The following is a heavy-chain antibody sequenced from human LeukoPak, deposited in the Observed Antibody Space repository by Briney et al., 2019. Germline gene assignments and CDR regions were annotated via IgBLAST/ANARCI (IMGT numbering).Heavy chain of an antibody. J-gene: IGHJ3*02. CDR3: ARGYYDILTGLANDAFDI. D-gene: IGHD3-9*01. V-gene: IGHV4-59*01. Sequence: SETLSLTCTVSGGSISSYYWSWIRQPPGKGLEWIGYIYYSGSTNYNPSLKSRVTISVDTSKNLFSLKLSSVTAADTAVYYCARGYYDILTGLANDAFDIWGQGTMVTVSS. CDR2: IYYSGST. CDR1: GGSISSYY.